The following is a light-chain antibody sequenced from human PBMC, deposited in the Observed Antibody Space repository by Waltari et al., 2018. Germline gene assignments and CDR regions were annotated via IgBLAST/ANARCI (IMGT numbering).Light chain of an antibody. Sequence: DIQLTQSPSTLSASVGDRVTITCRASQSIGSLLAWYRQKPVKAPKLLIYDASLLESGVPSRFSGSGSGTEFTLTINSLQPDDFATYSCQQYYSYFTFGGGAKVEIK. J-gene: IGKJ4*01. CDR3: QQYYSYFT. CDR1: QSIGSL. V-gene: IGKV1-5*01. CDR2: DAS.